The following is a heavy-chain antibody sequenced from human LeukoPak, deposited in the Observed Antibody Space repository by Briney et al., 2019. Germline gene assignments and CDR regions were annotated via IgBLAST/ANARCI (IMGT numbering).Heavy chain of an antibody. CDR2: INPSSLGT. Sequence: GASVKVSCKASGCTFTGYYMHWVRQAPGQGLEWMGVINPSSLGTTYAQRFQGRVTMTTDTSTSTVYMDLSSLRSEDTAVYYCARALRIETFGVRRYYYHAMNVWGQGTTVTVSS. CDR3: ARALRIETFGVRRYYYHAMNV. J-gene: IGHJ6*02. D-gene: IGHD3-3*01. V-gene: IGHV1-46*01. CDR1: GCTFTGYY.